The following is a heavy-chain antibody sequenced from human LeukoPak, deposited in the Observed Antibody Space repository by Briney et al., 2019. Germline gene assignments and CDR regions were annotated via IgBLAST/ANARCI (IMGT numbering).Heavy chain of an antibody. D-gene: IGHD3-22*01. CDR1: AFTYIKYG. Sequence: GGSLRLSCAASAFTYIKYGMHWVRQAPGKGLEWVAFIRYDGSTKYYADSVKGRFTISRDNSRNTVYLQMNSLRAEDTAVYYCAKCYSYYDSRLVAFDIWGQGTMVTVSS. V-gene: IGHV3-30*02. CDR3: AKCYSYYDSRLVAFDI. J-gene: IGHJ3*02. CDR2: IRYDGSTK.